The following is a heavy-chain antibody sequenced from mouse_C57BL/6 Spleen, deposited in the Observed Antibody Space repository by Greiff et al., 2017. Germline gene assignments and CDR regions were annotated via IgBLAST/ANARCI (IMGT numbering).Heavy chain of an antibody. D-gene: IGHD2-4*01. J-gene: IGHJ3*01. CDR3: ARSLYDYDGAY. V-gene: IGHV1-55*01. CDR1: GYTFTSYW. CDR2: IYPGSGST. Sequence: VQLQQSGAELVKPGASVKMSCKASGYTFTSYWITWVKQRPGQGLEWIGDIYPGSGSTNYNEKFKSKATLTVDTSSSTAYMQLSSLTSEDSAVYYCARSLYDYDGAYWGQGTLVTVSA.